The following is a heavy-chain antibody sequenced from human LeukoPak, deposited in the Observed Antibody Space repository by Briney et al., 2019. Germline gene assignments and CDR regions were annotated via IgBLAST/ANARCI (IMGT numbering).Heavy chain of an antibody. D-gene: IGHD6-19*01. Sequence: GGSLRLSCAASGFTFSNAWMSWVRQAPGKGLEWVGRIKSKTDGGTTDYAAPVKGRFTISRDDSKNTLYLQMNSLKTEDTAVYYCTTVTGGWYLESYFDYWGQGTLVTVSS. CDR2: IKSKTDGGTT. J-gene: IGHJ4*02. CDR3: TTVTGGWYLESYFDY. V-gene: IGHV3-15*01. CDR1: GFTFSNAW.